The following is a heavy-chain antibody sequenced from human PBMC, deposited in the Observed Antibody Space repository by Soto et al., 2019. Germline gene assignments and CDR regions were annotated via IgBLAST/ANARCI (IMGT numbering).Heavy chain of an antibody. J-gene: IGHJ4*02. CDR1: GFTFSSYG. D-gene: IGHD6-19*01. Sequence: QVQLVESGGGVVQPGRSLRLSCAASGFTFSSYGMHWVRQAPGKGLEWVAVIWYDGSNKYYADSVKGRFTISRDNSKNTLYLQMNSLRAEDTAVYYCARDRSLTGYSSGWYRPYYFDYWGQGTLVTVSS. V-gene: IGHV3-33*01. CDR2: IWYDGSNK. CDR3: ARDRSLTGYSSGWYRPYYFDY.